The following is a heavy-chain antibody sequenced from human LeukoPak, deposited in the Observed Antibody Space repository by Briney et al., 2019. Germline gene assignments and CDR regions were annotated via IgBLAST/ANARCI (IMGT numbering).Heavy chain of an antibody. J-gene: IGHJ6*02. D-gene: IGHD6-13*01. Sequence: GGSLRLSCAASGFTFDDYAMVWVRHAPGKGLEWVSGISWDSRNIGYAASVKGRFTTSRGNGKNSLYLQMNSLRPDDTALYYCARGNRDSSSFYFYYGMDVWGPGSTVTVSS. CDR2: ISWDSRNI. CDR1: GFTFDDYA. CDR3: ARGNRDSSSFYFYYGMDV. V-gene: IGHV3-9*01.